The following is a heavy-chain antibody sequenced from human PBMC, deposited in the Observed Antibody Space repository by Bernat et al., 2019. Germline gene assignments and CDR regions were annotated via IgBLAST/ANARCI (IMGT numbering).Heavy chain of an antibody. CDR1: GFTFSDNG. V-gene: IGHV3-33*01. J-gene: IGHJ4*02. Sequence: QVQLVESGGGVVQPGRSLRLSCAASGFTFSDNGMHWVRQAPGKGLEWVAVIWHDGSNENYAESVKGRFTISRDNSESTLYLQMNSLRAEDSALYYCAREHIVGSTRGFDYWGLGTMVTVSS. CDR3: AREHIVGSTRGFDY. CDR2: IWHDGSNE. D-gene: IGHD1-26*01.